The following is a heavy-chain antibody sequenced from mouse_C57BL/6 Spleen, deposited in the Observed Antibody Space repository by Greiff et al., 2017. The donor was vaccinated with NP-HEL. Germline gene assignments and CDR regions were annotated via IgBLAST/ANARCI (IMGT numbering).Heavy chain of an antibody. D-gene: IGHD3-2*02. CDR2: IYPGDGDT. Sequence: QVQLQQSGAELVKPGASVKISCKASGYAFSSYWMNWVKQRPGKGLEWIGQIYPGDGDTNYNGKFKGKATLTADKSSSTAYMQLSSLTSEDSAVYFCARELRLRRAYAMDYWGQGTSVTVSS. V-gene: IGHV1-80*01. CDR3: ARELRLRRAYAMDY. CDR1: GYAFSSYW. J-gene: IGHJ4*01.